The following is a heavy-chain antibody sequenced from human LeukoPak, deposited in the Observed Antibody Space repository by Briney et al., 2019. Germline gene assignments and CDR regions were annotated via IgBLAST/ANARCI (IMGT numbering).Heavy chain of an antibody. V-gene: IGHV4-61*05. CDR3: ARGTYYDFWTGYYFDY. CDR1: GDSISSSSYY. Sequence: SETLSLTCTVSGDSISSSSYYWGWIRQPPGKGLEWIGRVYTSVSTNYNPSLKSRVTMSVDTSKNQFSLKLSSVTAADTAVYYCARGTYYDFWTGYYFDYWGQGTLVTVSS. D-gene: IGHD3-3*01. J-gene: IGHJ4*02. CDR2: VYTSVST.